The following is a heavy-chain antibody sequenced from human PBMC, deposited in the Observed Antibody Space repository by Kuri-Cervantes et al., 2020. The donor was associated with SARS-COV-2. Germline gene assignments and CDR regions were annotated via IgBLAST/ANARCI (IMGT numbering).Heavy chain of an antibody. Sequence: ASVKVSCKASGYTITNYAMNWLRQVPGQRPEWMGSISVGRQNTKYSQKFQGRITITRDTSASTVYMELSSLTSADTAIYYCARGIVVTFDYWGQGTLVTAS. V-gene: IGHV1-3*01. D-gene: IGHD3-22*01. CDR2: ISVGRQNT. CDR1: GYTITNYA. CDR3: ARGIVVTFDY. J-gene: IGHJ4*02.